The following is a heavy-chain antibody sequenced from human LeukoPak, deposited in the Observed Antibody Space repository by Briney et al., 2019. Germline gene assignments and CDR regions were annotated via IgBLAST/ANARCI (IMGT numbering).Heavy chain of an antibody. Sequence: GASVKVSCKASGGTFSSYAISWVRQAPGQGLEWMGGIIPIFGTANYAQKFQGRVTITADESTSTAYMELSSLRSEDTAVCYCARGPPMTTVVHFDYWGQGTLVTVTS. CDR3: ARGPPMTTVVHFDY. V-gene: IGHV1-69*13. CDR2: IIPIFGTA. J-gene: IGHJ4*02. D-gene: IGHD4-23*01. CDR1: GGTFSSYA.